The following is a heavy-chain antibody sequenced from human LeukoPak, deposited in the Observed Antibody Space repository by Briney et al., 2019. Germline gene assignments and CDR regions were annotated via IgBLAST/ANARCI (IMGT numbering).Heavy chain of an antibody. CDR3: ARGGWD. CDR1: GGSFSGYY. D-gene: IGHD5-24*01. CDR2: INHSGST. V-gene: IGHV4-34*01. Sequence: MPSETLSLTCAVYGGSFSGYYWSWIRQPPGKGLEWIGEINHSGSTNYNPSLKSRVTISVDTSKNQFPLKLSSVTAADTAVYYCARGGWDWGQGTLVTVSS. J-gene: IGHJ4*02.